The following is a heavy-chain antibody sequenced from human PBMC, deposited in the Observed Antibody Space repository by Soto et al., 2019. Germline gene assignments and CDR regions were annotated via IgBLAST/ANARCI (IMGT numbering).Heavy chain of an antibody. CDR2: VSGSSSYI. V-gene: IGHV3-21*06. Sequence: PGGSLRLSCEVSGFNFRNFNMIWVRQAPGKGLEWVSSVSGSSSYIYYADSVKGRFTVSRDNANNLVFLQMNGLRPEDTAMYYCARDLRGHYGPWGQGTRGTVS. CDR3: ARDLRGHYGP. D-gene: IGHD4-17*01. CDR1: GFNFRNFN. J-gene: IGHJ3*01.